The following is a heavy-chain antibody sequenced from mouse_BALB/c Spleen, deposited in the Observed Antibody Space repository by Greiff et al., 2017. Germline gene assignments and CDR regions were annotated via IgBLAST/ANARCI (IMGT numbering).Heavy chain of an antibody. Sequence: QVQLKQSGAELAKPGASVKMSCKASGYTFTSYWMHWVKQRPGQGLEWIGYINPSTGYTEYNQKFKDKATLTADKSSSTAYMQLSSLTSEDSAVYYCANYYGSSYEVFDYWGQGTTLTVSS. V-gene: IGHV1-7*01. CDR3: ANYYGSSYEVFDY. J-gene: IGHJ2*01. D-gene: IGHD1-1*01. CDR1: GYTFTSYW. CDR2: INPSTGYT.